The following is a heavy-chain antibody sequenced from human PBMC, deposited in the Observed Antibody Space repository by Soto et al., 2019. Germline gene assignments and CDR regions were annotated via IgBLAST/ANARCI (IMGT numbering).Heavy chain of an antibody. V-gene: IGHV3-23*01. D-gene: IGHD3-10*01. Sequence: EVQLLESGGGLVQPGGSLRLSCAASGFTFSSYAMSWVRQAPGKGLEWVSAISGSGGSTYYADSVKGRFTISRDNSTNTLYLQMNSLRAEDTAVYYCANFAPVIYGSGTNGDYWGQGTLVTVSS. CDR2: ISGSGGST. J-gene: IGHJ4*02. CDR3: ANFAPVIYGSGTNGDY. CDR1: GFTFSSYA.